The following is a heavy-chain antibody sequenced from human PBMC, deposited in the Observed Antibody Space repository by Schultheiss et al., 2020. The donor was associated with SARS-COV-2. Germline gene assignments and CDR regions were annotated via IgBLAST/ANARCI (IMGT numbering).Heavy chain of an antibody. CDR1: GGTFSSYA. Sequence: KISCKASGGTFSSYAISWVRQAPGQGLEWMGGIIPIFGTANYAQKFQGRVTITADESTSTAYMELSSLRSEDTAVYYCARSPRPPTLHYYMDVWGKGTTVTVSS. J-gene: IGHJ6*03. CDR2: IIPIFGTA. V-gene: IGHV1-69*01. CDR3: ARSPRPPTLHYYMDV. D-gene: IGHD6-6*01.